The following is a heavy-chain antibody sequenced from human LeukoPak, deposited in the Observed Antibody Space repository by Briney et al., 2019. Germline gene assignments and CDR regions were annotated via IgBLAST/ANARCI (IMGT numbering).Heavy chain of an antibody. J-gene: IGHJ4*02. Sequence: GGSLRLSCAASGFTFSSYAMSWVRQAPGKGLEWVSAISGSGGSTYYADSVKGRFAISRDNSKNTLYLQMNSLRAEDTAVYYCAKKARVVPAFTGYYFDYWGQGTLVTVSS. CDR2: ISGSGGST. V-gene: IGHV3-23*01. CDR1: GFTFSSYA. D-gene: IGHD2-2*01. CDR3: AKKARVVPAFTGYYFDY.